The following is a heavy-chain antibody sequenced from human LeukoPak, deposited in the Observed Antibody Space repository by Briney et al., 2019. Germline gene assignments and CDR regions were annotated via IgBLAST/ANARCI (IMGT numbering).Heavy chain of an antibody. D-gene: IGHD5-12*01. J-gene: IGHJ4*02. Sequence: PGGSLRLSCATSGFIFGGYWMSWVRLGPGKGLEWVANIKQDGSEKYYVDSVKGRFTISRDNAKNSLYLQMNSLRAEDTAVYYCARGTGGYVVYWGQGTLVTVSS. CDR2: IKQDGSEK. CDR1: GFIFGGYW. V-gene: IGHV3-7*01. CDR3: ARGTGGYVVY.